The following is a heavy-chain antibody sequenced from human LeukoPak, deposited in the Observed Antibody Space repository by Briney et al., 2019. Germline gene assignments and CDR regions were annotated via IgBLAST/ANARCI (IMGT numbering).Heavy chain of an antibody. CDR2: RSAYNGNT. CDR3: ARVHTSGGWDY. Sequence: ASVKVSCKASGYTFTNYGITWVRQAPGQGLEWMGWRSAYNGNTKYAQTLQGRVTMTTDTSTSTAYMELRSLRSDDTAVYYCARVHTSGGWDYWGQGTLVTVSS. V-gene: IGHV1-18*01. J-gene: IGHJ4*02. CDR1: GYTFTNYG. D-gene: IGHD6-19*01.